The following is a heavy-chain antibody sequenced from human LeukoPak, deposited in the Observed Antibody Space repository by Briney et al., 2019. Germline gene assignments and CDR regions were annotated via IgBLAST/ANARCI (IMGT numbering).Heavy chain of an antibody. Sequence: SQTLSLTCVISGDSVSSNSAAWNWIRQSPSRGLEWLGRTYYRSKWYNDYAVSVKSRITINPDTSKNQFSLQLNSVTPEDTAVYYCARSPFLYSGWEENWFDPWGQGTLVTVSS. V-gene: IGHV6-1*01. J-gene: IGHJ5*02. CDR3: ARSPFLYSGWEENWFDP. D-gene: IGHD6-19*01. CDR1: GDSVSSNSAA. CDR2: TYYRSKWYN.